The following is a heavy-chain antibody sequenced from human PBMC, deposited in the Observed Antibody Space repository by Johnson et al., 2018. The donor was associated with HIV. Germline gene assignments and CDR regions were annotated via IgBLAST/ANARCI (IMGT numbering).Heavy chain of an antibody. CDR1: GFTFSSYA. CDR2: ISYDGSNK. V-gene: IGHV3-30-3*01. D-gene: IGHD2-2*01. CDR3: AREGGYCSSTSCFRHWASAFDI. J-gene: IGHJ3*02. Sequence: QEKLVESGGGVVQPGRSLRLSCAASGFTFSSYAMHWVRQAPGKGLEWVAVISYDGSNKYYADSVKGRFTISRDNSKNTLYLQMNSLRAEDTAVYYCAREGGYCSSTSCFRHWASAFDIWGQGTMVTVSS.